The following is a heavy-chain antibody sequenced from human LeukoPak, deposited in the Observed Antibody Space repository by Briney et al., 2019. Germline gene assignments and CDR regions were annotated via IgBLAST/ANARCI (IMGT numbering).Heavy chain of an antibody. CDR3: ARRLTQYDCFDP. CDR2: TYYRSTWYN. Sequence: SQTLSLTCAISGDSVSSNSVTWNWIRQSPSRGLEWLGRTYYRSTWYNDYAVSVRGQITVNPDTSKNQFPLHLNSVTPEDTAVYYCARRLTQYDCFDPWGQGILVTVSS. V-gene: IGHV6-1*01. J-gene: IGHJ5*02. D-gene: IGHD2-2*01. CDR1: GDSVSSNSVT.